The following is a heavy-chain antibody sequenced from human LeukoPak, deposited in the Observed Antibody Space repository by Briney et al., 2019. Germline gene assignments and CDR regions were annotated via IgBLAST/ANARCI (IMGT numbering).Heavy chain of an antibody. V-gene: IGHV4-34*01. J-gene: IGHJ3*02. CDR3: ARWRYNWNQRDAFDI. CDR1: GGSFSGYY. D-gene: IGHD1-20*01. Sequence: PSETLSLTCAVYGGSFSGYYWSWIRQPPGKGLEWIGEINHSGSTNYNPSLKSRVTISVDTSKNQFSLKLSSVTAADTAVYYCARWRYNWNQRDAFDIWGQGTMVTVSS. CDR2: INHSGST.